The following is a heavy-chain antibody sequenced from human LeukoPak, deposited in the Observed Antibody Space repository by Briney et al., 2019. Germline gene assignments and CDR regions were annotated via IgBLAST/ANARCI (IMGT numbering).Heavy chain of an antibody. J-gene: IGHJ4*02. D-gene: IGHD3-22*01. CDR1: GYTFTSYG. CDR3: ARDPAPDYYDSSGYYAY. V-gene: IGHV1-18*01. CDR2: ISAYNGNT. Sequence: ASVKVSRKASGYTFTSYGISWVRQAPGQGLEWMGWISAYNGNTNYAQKLQGRVTMTTDTSTSTAYMELRSLRSDDTAVYYCARDPAPDYYDSSGYYAYWGQGTLVTVSS.